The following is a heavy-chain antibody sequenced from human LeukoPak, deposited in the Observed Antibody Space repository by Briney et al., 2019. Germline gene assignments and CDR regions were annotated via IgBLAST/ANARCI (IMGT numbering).Heavy chain of an antibody. Sequence: PVKVSCKASGFTFTSSAMQWVRQARGQRLEWIGWIVVGSGNTNYAQKFQERVTITRDMSTSTAYMELSSLRSEDTAVYYCAAALTTVVTPDAFDIWGQGTMVTVSS. CDR2: IVVGSGNT. D-gene: IGHD4-23*01. CDR1: GFTFTSSA. J-gene: IGHJ3*02. CDR3: AAALTTVVTPDAFDI. V-gene: IGHV1-58*02.